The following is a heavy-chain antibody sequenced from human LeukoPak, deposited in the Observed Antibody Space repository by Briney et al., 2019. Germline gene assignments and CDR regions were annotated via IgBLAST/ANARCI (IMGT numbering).Heavy chain of an antibody. Sequence: PGGSLRLSCAASGFTFSSYWMSWVRQAPGKGLEWLSYISSSSATIYYADSVKGRFTISRDNANNSLYLQMNGLRGGDTAVYYCARVPYSTGTYDYWGQGTLVTVSS. D-gene: IGHD6-19*01. V-gene: IGHV3-48*01. CDR1: GFTFSSYW. CDR3: ARVPYSTGTYDY. CDR2: ISSSSATI. J-gene: IGHJ4*02.